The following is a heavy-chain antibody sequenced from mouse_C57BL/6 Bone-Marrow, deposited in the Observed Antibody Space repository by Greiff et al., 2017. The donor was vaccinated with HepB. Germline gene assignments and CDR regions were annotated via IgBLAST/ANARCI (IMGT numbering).Heavy chain of an antibody. J-gene: IGHJ1*03. D-gene: IGHD2-10*01. CDR2: IHPNSGST. CDR1: GYTFTSYW. Sequence: QVQLQHSGAELVKPGASVKLSCKASGYTFTSYWMHWVKQRPGQGLEWIGMIHPNSGSTNYNEKFKSKATLTVDKSSSTAYMQLSSLTSEDSAVYYCARSLLYWYFDVWGTGTTVTVSS. CDR3: ARSLLYWYFDV. V-gene: IGHV1-64*01.